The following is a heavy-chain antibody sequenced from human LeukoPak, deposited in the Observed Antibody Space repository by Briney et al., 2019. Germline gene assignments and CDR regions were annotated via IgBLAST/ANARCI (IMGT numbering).Heavy chain of an antibody. CDR3: ATRARTTMVRGAIDY. J-gene: IGHJ4*02. CDR2: IRYDGSNK. Sequence: GGSLRLSCAASGFTFSSYGMHWVRQAPGKGLEWVAFIRYDGSNKYYADSVKGRFTISRDNSKNTLYLQMSSLRAEDTAVYYCATRARTTMVRGAIDYWGQGTLVTVSS. V-gene: IGHV3-30*02. D-gene: IGHD3-10*01. CDR1: GFTFSSYG.